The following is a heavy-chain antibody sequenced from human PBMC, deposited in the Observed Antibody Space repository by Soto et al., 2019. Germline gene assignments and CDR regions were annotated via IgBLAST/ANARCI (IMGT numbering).Heavy chain of an antibody. CDR1: GFTFSDHY. CDR3: VREVHTKIRGVIMDYNYGMDV. Sequence: GGSLRLSCAASGFTFSDHYMDWVRQAPGKGLEWVGRTRNKVNGFTTEYAASVKGRFTISRDDSKNSLYLQMNSLKTEDTAVYYCVREVHTKIRGVIMDYNYGMDVWGQGTTVTVSS. V-gene: IGHV3-72*01. J-gene: IGHJ6*02. CDR2: TRNKVNGFTT. D-gene: IGHD3-10*01.